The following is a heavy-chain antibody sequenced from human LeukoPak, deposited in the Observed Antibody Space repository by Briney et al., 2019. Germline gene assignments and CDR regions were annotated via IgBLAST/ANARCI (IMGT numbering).Heavy chain of an antibody. D-gene: IGHD2-8*01. J-gene: IGHJ4*02. V-gene: IGHV1-2*02. CDR2: INPHSGDT. CDR3: ARWGGHCTSGLCYYFDC. CDR1: EYTFTGYY. Sequence: GASVKVSCKASEYTFTGYYLHWVRQAPGQGLEWMGWINPHSGDTDYAQKFQGRVTMTRGTSISTAYMELSRLRSDDTAVYYYARWGGHCTSGLCYYFDCWGQGTLVTVSS.